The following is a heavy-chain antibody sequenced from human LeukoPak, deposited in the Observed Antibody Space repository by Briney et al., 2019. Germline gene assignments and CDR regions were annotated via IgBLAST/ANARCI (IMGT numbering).Heavy chain of an antibody. CDR2: ISSSGSTI. CDR1: GFTFSSYE. CDR3: ARGHYSSVTHYYYYYYMDV. V-gene: IGHV3-48*03. Sequence: GGSLRLSCAASGFTFSSYEMNWVRQAPGKGLEWVSYISSSGSTIYYADSVKGRFTISRDNAKNSLYLQMNSLRAEDTAVYYCARGHYSSVTHYYYYYYMDVWGKGTTVTISS. J-gene: IGHJ6*03. D-gene: IGHD6-19*01.